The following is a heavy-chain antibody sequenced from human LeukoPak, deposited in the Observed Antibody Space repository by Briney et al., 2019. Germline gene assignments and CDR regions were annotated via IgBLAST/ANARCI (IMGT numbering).Heavy chain of an antibody. CDR1: GFTFSSYE. CDR3: ARVGTTGVLLYGSGTNCFDY. V-gene: IGHV3-48*03. Sequence: GGSLRLSCAASGFTFSSYEMNWVRQAPGKGLEWVSYISSSGNTIYYADSVKGRFTISRDNAKNSLYLQMNSLRAEDTAVYYCARVGTTGVLLYGSGTNCFDYWGQGTLVTVSS. D-gene: IGHD3-10*01. CDR2: ISSSGNTI. J-gene: IGHJ4*02.